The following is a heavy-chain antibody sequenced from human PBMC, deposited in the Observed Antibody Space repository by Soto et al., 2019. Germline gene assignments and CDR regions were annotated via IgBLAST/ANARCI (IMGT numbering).Heavy chain of an antibody. CDR1: GGSVSSGSYY. V-gene: IGHV4-61*01. J-gene: IGHJ6*02. Sequence: TSETLSLTCTVSGGSVSSGSYYWSWIRQPPGKGLEWIGYIYYSGSTNYNPSLKSRVTISVDTSKNQFSLKLSSVTAADTAVYYCARIITMVRGKYYYGMDVRGQGTTVTVSS. CDR3: ARIITMVRGKYYYGMDV. D-gene: IGHD3-10*01. CDR2: IYYSGST.